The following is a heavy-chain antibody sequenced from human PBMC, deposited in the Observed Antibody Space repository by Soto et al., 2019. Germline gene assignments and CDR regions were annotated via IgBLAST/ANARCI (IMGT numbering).Heavy chain of an antibody. J-gene: IGHJ4*02. Sequence: QVQLVQSGAEVKKPGSSVKVSCKASGGTFSNYAISWVRQAPGQGLEWMGIIIPIFETANYTQKFKDRVTITADESTSTAYMEMSRLRSEDTAVYYCAREVVGAEGYFDYWGQGTLITVSS. D-gene: IGHD2-15*01. CDR2: IIPIFETA. V-gene: IGHV1-69*15. CDR3: AREVVGAEGYFDY. CDR1: GGTFSNYA.